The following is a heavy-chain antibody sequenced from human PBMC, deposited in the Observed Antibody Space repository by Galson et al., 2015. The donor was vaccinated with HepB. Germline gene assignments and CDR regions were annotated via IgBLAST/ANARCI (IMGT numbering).Heavy chain of an antibody. Sequence: SLRLSCAASGFTFSSYGMHWFRQAPGKGLEWVTVISYDGSNKYYADSVKGRFTISRDNSKNTLYLQMNSLRLEDTAVYYCAKDAGGWWLLSSTMDVWGQGTTVTVSS. V-gene: IGHV3-30*18. D-gene: IGHD2-21*02. J-gene: IGHJ6*02. CDR2: ISYDGSNK. CDR1: GFTFSSYG. CDR3: AKDAGGWWLLSSTMDV.